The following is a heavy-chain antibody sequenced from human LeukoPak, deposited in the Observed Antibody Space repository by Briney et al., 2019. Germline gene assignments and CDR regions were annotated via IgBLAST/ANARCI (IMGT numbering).Heavy chain of an antibody. D-gene: IGHD3-22*01. CDR3: ARYYYDSSGYYYGFDY. V-gene: IGHV3-23*01. Sequence: GGSLRLSCVASGFTFSSYAMSWVRQAPGKGLEWVSAISGSGGSTYYADSVKGRFTISRDNSKNTLYLQMNSLRAEDTAVYYCARYYYDSSGYYYGFDYWGQGTLVTVSS. J-gene: IGHJ4*02. CDR2: ISGSGGST. CDR1: GFTFSSYA.